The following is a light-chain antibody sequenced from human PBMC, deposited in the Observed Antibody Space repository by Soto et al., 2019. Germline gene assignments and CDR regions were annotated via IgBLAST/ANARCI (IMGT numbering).Light chain of an antibody. CDR1: SGHSSYI. V-gene: IGLV4-60*02. J-gene: IGLJ3*02. CDR2: LEGSGSY. CDR3: ETWDGNTHTV. Sequence: QSVLTQSSSASASLGSSVKLTCTLSSGHSSYIIAWHQQQPGKAPRYLMKLEGSGSYNKGSGVPDRFSGSSSGADRYLTISNLQFEDEADYYCETWDGNTHTVFGGGTQLTVL.